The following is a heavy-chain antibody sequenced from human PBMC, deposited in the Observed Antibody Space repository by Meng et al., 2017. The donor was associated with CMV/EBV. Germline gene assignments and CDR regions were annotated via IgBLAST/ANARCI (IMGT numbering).Heavy chain of an antibody. CDR3: ARDSSGWYPHFDY. V-gene: IGHV4-4*07. CDR2: ISTSGSP. J-gene: IGHJ4*02. Sequence: ARVQGAGPGLGTPSGTRSPSCAVVGGSISSSTCGGIRQPAGKVLGLIGRISTSGSPTYNPSLKSRVTMSVDTSKNRFSLKLSSVTAADTAVYYCARDSSGWYPHFDYWGQGTLVTVSS. D-gene: IGHD6-19*01. CDR1: GGSISSST.